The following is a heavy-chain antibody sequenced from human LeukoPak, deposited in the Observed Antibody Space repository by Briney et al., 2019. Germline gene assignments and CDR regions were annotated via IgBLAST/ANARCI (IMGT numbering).Heavy chain of an antibody. J-gene: IGHJ6*03. CDR2: INPNSGGT. Sequence: ASVRVSCKASGYTFTGYYMHWVRQAPGQGLEWMGWINPNSGGTNYAQKFQGRVTMTRDTSVSTAYMELSRLRSDDTAVYYCARGPPLRVTSPFDYYYYMDVWGKGTTVTVSS. CDR1: GYTFTGYY. CDR3: ARGPPLRVTSPFDYYYYMDV. V-gene: IGHV1-2*02. D-gene: IGHD4-11*01.